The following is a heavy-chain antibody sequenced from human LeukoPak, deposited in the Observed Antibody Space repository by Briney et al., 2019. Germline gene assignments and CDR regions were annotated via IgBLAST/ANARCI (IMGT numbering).Heavy chain of an antibody. J-gene: IGHJ4*02. V-gene: IGHV4-59*08. D-gene: IGHD3-16*02. CDR2: IYYSGST. CDR3: ARGAYRHFDY. Sequence: SETLSLTCTVSGGSISSYYWSWIRQPPGKGLEWIGYIYYSGSTNYNPSLKSRGTISLDTSKNQFSLRLSSVTAEDTAVYYCARGAYRHFDYWGQGILVTASS. CDR1: GGSISSYY.